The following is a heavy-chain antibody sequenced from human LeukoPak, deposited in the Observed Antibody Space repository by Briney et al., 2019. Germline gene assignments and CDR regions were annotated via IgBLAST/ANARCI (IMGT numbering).Heavy chain of an antibody. CDR2: ISGSGGST. CDR3: ASLTRYCSSTSCEGDY. V-gene: IGHV3-23*01. Sequence: GGSLRLSCAASGFTFSSYAMSWVRQAPGKGLEWVSAISGSGGSTYYADSVKGRFTISRDNSKNTLYLQMNSLRAEDTAVYYCASLTRYCSSTSCEGDYWGQGTLVTVSS. D-gene: IGHD2-2*01. J-gene: IGHJ4*02. CDR1: GFTFSSYA.